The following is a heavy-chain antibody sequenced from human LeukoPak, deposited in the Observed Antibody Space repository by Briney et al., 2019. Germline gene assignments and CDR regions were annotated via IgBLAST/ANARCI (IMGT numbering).Heavy chain of an antibody. V-gene: IGHV3-21*01. Sequence: GGSLRLSCAASGFTFSNSGMNWVRQAPGKGLEWVSTISGSGDSTYYADSVKGRFTISRDNAKNSLYLQMNSLRAEDTAVYYCARPELVSGWPEYFDYWGQGTLVTVSS. CDR1: GFTFSNSG. CDR2: ISGSGDST. CDR3: ARPELVSGWPEYFDY. D-gene: IGHD6-19*01. J-gene: IGHJ4*02.